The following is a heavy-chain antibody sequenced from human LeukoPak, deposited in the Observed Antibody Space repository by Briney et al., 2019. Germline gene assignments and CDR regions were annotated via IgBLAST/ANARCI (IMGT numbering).Heavy chain of an antibody. CDR2: IYYSGGT. CDR1: GGSISSGGYY. V-gene: IGHV4-31*03. D-gene: IGHD3-22*01. CDR3: ARCSDSGAYYSIDY. J-gene: IGHJ4*02. Sequence: SETLSLTCTVSGGSISSGGYYWSWIRQYPGKGLEWIGYIYYSGGTYSNPSLKSRLTISVDTPKNQFSLNLNSVTAADTAVYYRARCSDSGAYYSIDYWGQGTLVTVSS.